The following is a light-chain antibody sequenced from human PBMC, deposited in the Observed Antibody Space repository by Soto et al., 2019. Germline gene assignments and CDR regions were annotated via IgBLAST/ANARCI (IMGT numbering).Light chain of an antibody. Sequence: IVMTQYPVTLSVSPGERATLSCRASQSVSTNLAWYQQKPGQAPRLLIYGASTRATDIPARFSGSGSGTEFTLTISSLQSEDFAVYYCQQYNNWPLTFGGGTKVDIK. CDR2: GAS. CDR1: QSVSTN. CDR3: QQYNNWPLT. J-gene: IGKJ4*01. V-gene: IGKV3-15*01.